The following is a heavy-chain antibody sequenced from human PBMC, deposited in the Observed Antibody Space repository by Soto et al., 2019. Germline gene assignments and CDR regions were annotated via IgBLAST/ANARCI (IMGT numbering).Heavy chain of an antibody. D-gene: IGHD1-7*01. Sequence: ASVKVSCKASGYTFNPFYMHWMRQAPGQGLEWMGWIYPKTGGTNYAQKFQGWVTMTSDTSISTVYMELRSLKSDDTAVYYCVRENWYYDYWGQGTLVTVSS. CDR3: VRENWYYDY. J-gene: IGHJ4*02. V-gene: IGHV1-2*04. CDR1: GYTFNPFY. CDR2: IYPKTGGT.